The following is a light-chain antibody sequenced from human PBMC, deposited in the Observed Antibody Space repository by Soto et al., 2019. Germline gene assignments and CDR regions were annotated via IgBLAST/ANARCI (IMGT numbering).Light chain of an antibody. CDR2: DAS. CDR1: QSVGNY. Sequence: IVVTQSPATLSFSPGDRVTLSCRASQSVGNYLNWYQQKTGQAPRLLIYDASRRSTGIPPRFSGGGSVTEFTLTISGLEPEDFAVYYCQQRYNWPLTFGGGTRVEI. V-gene: IGKV3-11*01. CDR3: QQRYNWPLT. J-gene: IGKJ4*01.